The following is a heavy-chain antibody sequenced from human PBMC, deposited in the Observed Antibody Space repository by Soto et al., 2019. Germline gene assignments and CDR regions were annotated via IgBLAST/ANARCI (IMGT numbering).Heavy chain of an antibody. D-gene: IGHD2-15*01. CDR3: ARVGEGGRSPKICSGGSCYSWGYYYYGMDV. CDR1: GFTVSDTY. Sequence: GGSLRLSCAASGFTVSDTYMNWVRQAPGKGLEWVAVISYDGSNKYYADSVKGRFTISRDNSKNTLYLQMNSLRAEDTAVYYCARVGEGGRSPKICSGGSCYSWGYYYYGMDVWGQGTTVTVSS. CDR2: ISYDGSNK. V-gene: IGHV3-30-3*01. J-gene: IGHJ6*02.